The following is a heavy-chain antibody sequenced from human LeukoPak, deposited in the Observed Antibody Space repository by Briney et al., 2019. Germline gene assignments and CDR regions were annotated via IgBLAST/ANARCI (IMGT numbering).Heavy chain of an antibody. CDR3: ARDKVAAAGLQADDYYYYYMDV. Sequence: ASVKVSCKASGYTFTGYYMHWVRQAPGQGLEWMGWINPNSGGTNYALKLLGRVTMTRDTSIRTAYMELSRLRSDDTAVYYCARDKVAAAGLQADDYYYYYMDVWGKGTTVTVSS. D-gene: IGHD6-13*01. CDR1: GYTFTGYY. CDR2: INPNSGGT. V-gene: IGHV1-2*02. J-gene: IGHJ6*03.